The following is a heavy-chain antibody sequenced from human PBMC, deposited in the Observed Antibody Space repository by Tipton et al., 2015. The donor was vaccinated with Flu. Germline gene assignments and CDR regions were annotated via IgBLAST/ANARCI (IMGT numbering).Heavy chain of an antibody. Sequence: SLRLSCTASGFIFADYGIHWVRQTPGRGLQWVSLVSGGGESTFFADSVKGRFTISRDNSRNSLYMQMNILTAEDSALYYCVRDGGPVVKDGFDIWGQGTWVTVSS. CDR2: VSGGGEST. D-gene: IGHD4-23*01. CDR3: VRDGGPVVKDGFDI. CDR1: GFIFADYG. J-gene: IGHJ3*02. V-gene: IGHV3-43*02.